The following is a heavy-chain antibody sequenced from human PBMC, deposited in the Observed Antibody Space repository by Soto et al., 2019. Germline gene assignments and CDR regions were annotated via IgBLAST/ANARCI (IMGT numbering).Heavy chain of an antibody. CDR2: IYYSGST. CDR1: GDSISGSNYY. CDR3: AREVVTIFGVVTLDY. V-gene: IGHV4-61*01. D-gene: IGHD3-3*01. Sequence: SETLSLTCTVSGDSISGSNYYWSWIRQPPGKGLEWIGYIYYSGSTNYSPSLKSRVTISVDTSKNQFSLKLSSVTAADTAVYYCAREVVTIFGVVTLDYWGQGTLVTVSS. J-gene: IGHJ4*02.